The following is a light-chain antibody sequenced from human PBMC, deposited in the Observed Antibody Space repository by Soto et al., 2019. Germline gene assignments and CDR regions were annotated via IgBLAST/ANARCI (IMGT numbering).Light chain of an antibody. CDR1: QTVSTNY. CDR2: GAS. Sequence: EIVLTQSPGTLSLSPGERATLSCRASQTVSTNYLAWYQQKPGQAPRLLIYGASKRATGIPDRFSGSGSGTDFTLTISSLQSEDFALYYCQQYNDWPLTFGQGTKV. V-gene: IGKV3-20*01. CDR3: QQYNDWPLT. J-gene: IGKJ1*01.